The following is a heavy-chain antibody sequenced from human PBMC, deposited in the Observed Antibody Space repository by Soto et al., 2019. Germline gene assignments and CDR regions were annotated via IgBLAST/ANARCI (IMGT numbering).Heavy chain of an antibody. D-gene: IGHD1-1*01. J-gene: IGHJ4*02. CDR2: IIPNNGDT. V-gene: IGHV1-2*02. CDR3: ARSGDRRNRPAWIVN. Sequence: QVQLVQSGAEVKKPGASVKVSCRASGYNFRDYYLHWVRQAPGAGLEWMGSIIPNNGDTHYALRFQGRITLTTDTSLDAAYMEIDCLTLDDTAIYFCARSGDRRNRPAWIVNWGQGALVTVSS. CDR1: GYNFRDYY.